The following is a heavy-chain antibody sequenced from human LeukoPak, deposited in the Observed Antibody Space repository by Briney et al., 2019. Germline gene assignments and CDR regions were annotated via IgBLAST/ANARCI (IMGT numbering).Heavy chain of an antibody. V-gene: IGHV1-69*05. CDR2: IIPIFGTA. CDR3: ATITMVRGVMVGGNWFDP. J-gene: IGHJ5*02. Sequence: SVKVSCKASGGTFSSYAISWVRQAPGQGLEWMGGIIPIFGTANYAQKFQGRVTMTRDTSISTAYMELSRLRSDDTAVYYCATITMVRGVMVGGNWFDPWGQGTLVTVSS. D-gene: IGHD3-10*01. CDR1: GGTFSSYA.